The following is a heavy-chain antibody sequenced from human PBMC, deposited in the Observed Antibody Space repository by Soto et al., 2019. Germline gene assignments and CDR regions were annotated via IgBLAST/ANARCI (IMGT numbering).Heavy chain of an antibody. CDR1: GNTFTTYA. CDR2: INAGNINT. V-gene: IGHV1-3*01. CDR3: ASLPQGPHSSSWYRDYYYGMDV. Sequence: ASVKVSCKASGNTFTTYAVHWVRQAPGQRLEWMGWINAGNINTKYSQKFQGRVTITGDTSASTAYMELSSLRSGDTAVYYCASLPQGPHSSSWYRDYYYGMDVWGQGTTVTVSS. J-gene: IGHJ6*02. D-gene: IGHD6-13*01.